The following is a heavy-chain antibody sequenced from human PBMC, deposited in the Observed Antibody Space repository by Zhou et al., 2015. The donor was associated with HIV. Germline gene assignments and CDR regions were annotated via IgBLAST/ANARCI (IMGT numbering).Heavy chain of an antibody. Sequence: QVQLVQSGAEVKKPGASVKVSCKASGYTFTSYAMHWVRQAPGQRLEWMGWINAGNGNTKYSQKFQGRVTITADESTSTAYMELSSLRSEDTAVYYCARAMTTVTTVFDYWGQGTLVTVSS. CDR3: ARAMTTVTTVFDY. CDR1: GYTFTSYA. V-gene: IGHV1-3*01. J-gene: IGHJ4*02. CDR2: INAGNGNT. D-gene: IGHD4-17*01.